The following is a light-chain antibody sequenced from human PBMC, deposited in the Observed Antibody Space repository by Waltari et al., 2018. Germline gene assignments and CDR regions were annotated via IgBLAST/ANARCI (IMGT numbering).Light chain of an antibody. J-gene: IGKJ1*01. CDR1: QDIGTW. CDR3: QQFDTYPWT. CDR2: KAS. V-gene: IGKV1-5*03. Sequence: DIQLTQSPSTLSASVGDRVTLTCRASQDIGTWLAWYQQKPGKAPKLLVYKASRLQSGAPSRFSGSGSGTEFTLTISSLQPEDFATFYCQQFDTYPWTFGQGTKVDIK.